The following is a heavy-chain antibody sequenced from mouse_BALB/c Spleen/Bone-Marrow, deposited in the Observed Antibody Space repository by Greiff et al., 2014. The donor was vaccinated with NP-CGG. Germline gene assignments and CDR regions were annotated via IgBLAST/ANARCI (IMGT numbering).Heavy chain of an antibody. D-gene: IGHD2-1*01. J-gene: IGHJ3*01. CDR2: INPSSGYT. V-gene: IGHV1-4*01. Sequence: QVQLQQSGAELARPGASVKMSCKASGYTFTSYTMHWAKQRPGQGLEWIGYINPSSGYTNYNQKFKDKATLTADKSSSTAYMQLSSLTSEDSAVYYCAAGYYGNSGWFAYWGQGTLVTVSA. CDR1: GYTFTSYT. CDR3: AAGYYGNSGWFAY.